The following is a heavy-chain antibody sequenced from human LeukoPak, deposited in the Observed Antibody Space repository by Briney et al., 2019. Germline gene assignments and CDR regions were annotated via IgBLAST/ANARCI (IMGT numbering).Heavy chain of an antibody. D-gene: IGHD5-12*01. CDR1: GFTFSSYS. CDR3: ARASRLGAFDI. J-gene: IGHJ3*02. CDR2: ISSSSSYI. Sequence: PGGSLRLPCAASGFTFSSYSMNWVRQAPGKGLEWVSSISSSSSYIYYADSVKGRFTISRDNAKNSLYLQMNSLRAEDTAVYYCARASRLGAFDIWGQGTMVTVS. V-gene: IGHV3-21*04.